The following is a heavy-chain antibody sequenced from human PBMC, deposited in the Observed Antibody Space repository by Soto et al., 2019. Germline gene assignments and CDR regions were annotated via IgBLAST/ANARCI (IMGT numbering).Heavy chain of an antibody. V-gene: IGHV4-31*03. CDR1: GGSISGGGYY. CDR3: AREVSTVTSDVGLDS. CDR2: IYYSGST. Sequence: SETLSLTSPVSGGSISGGGYYWSCIPQHPGKGLEWIGYIYYSGSTYYNPSLNSRVTISVDTAKNQSSLKLSYVTAAATAVYSCAREVSTVTSDVGLDSWGQGPLVPVSP. D-gene: IGHD4-17*01. J-gene: IGHJ4*02.